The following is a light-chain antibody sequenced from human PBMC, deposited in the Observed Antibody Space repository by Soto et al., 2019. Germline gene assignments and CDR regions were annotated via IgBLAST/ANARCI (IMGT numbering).Light chain of an antibody. V-gene: IGLV2-14*03. CDR1: SSDVGGNKY. Sequence: QCALTQPASVSGSPGQSITISCTGTSSDVGGNKYVSWYQQFPGKAPKLMICDVSNRPSGVSNRFSGSKSGNTASLTISGFQAEEEADYYCSAFTGTSYVFGTGTKVTVL. J-gene: IGLJ1*01. CDR2: DVS. CDR3: SAFTGTSYV.